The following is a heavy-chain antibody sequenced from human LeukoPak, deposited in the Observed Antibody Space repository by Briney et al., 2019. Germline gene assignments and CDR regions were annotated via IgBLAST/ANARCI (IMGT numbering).Heavy chain of an antibody. J-gene: IGHJ3*02. Sequence: GGSLRLSCAASGFTFSSYSMNWVRQAPGKGLEWVSSISSSSSYIYYADSVKGRFTISRDNAKNSLYLQMNSLRAEDTAVYYCASRRGEMAKIGAFDIWGQGTMVTVSS. CDR1: GFTFSSYS. CDR2: ISSSSSYI. V-gene: IGHV3-21*01. CDR3: ASRRGEMAKIGAFDI. D-gene: IGHD3-16*01.